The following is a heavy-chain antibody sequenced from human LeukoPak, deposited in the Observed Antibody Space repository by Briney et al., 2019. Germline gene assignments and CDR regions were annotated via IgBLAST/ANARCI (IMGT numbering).Heavy chain of an antibody. V-gene: IGHV1-18*01. CDR3: ATSTTALIVYYFDY. Sequence: ASVKVSCKASGYTFTSYGISWVRQAPGQGLEWMGWIGAYNGNTNYAQKLQGRVTMTTDTSTSTAYMELRSLRSDDTAVYYCATSTTALIVYYFDYWGQGTLVTVSS. D-gene: IGHD4-11*01. CDR2: IGAYNGNT. J-gene: IGHJ4*02. CDR1: GYTFTSYG.